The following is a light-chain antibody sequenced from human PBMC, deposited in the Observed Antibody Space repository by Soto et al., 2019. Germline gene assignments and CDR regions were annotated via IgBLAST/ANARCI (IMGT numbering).Light chain of an antibody. Sequence: QSVLTQPPSVSGAPGQRVTISCTGSSSNIGAGYDVHWYQQRPGTAPKLLIFGNINRPSGVSSRFSGSKSGNTASLTISGLRAEDEADYYCTSFTTTNIWVFGGGTKLTVL. CDR3: TSFTTTNIWV. CDR1: SSNIGAGYD. CDR2: GNI. J-gene: IGLJ3*02. V-gene: IGLV1-40*01.